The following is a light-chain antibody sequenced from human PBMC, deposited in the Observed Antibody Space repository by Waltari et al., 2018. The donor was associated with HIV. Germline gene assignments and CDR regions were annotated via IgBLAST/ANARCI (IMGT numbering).Light chain of an antibody. J-gene: IGLJ1*01. CDR3: QSYDSSLSGYV. V-gene: IGLV1-40*01. CDR2: DNS. CDR1: SSNIGAGYD. Sequence: QSVLTQPPSVSGAPGQRVTISCTGSSSNIGAGYDVHWYQQLPGTAPKLLIHDNSNRPSGVPDRFSGSKSDTSASLAITGLQAEDEADYYCQSYDSSLSGYVFGTGTKVTVL.